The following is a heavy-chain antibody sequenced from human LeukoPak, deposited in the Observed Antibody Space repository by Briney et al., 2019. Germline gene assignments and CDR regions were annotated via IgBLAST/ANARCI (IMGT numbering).Heavy chain of an antibody. J-gene: IGHJ6*02. CDR1: GDSVSSNSAA. CDR3: ARAHKTYYYYCMDV. CDR2: TYYKSKWYN. V-gene: IGHV6-1*01. D-gene: IGHD2-21*01. Sequence: SQTLSLTCAISGDSVSSNSAAWNWIRQSPSRGLEWLGRTYYKSKWYNDYAVSVKSRITINPDTSENQFSLQLNSVTPEDTAVYYCARAHKTYYYYCMDVWGQGTTVTVSS.